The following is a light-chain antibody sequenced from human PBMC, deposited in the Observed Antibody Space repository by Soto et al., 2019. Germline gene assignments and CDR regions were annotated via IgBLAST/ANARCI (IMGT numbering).Light chain of an antibody. CDR1: QSVLSER. V-gene: IGKV3-20*01. Sequence: EIVLTQSPDTLSLSPGERATLSCRASQSVLSERLAWYQQKRGQAPRLVIFDASFRASGIPERFRGSWSGTDFTLTITRLEPDEFSVYYCQEYAGPPPITFGRGTRLDIK. CDR3: QEYAGPPPIT. CDR2: DAS. J-gene: IGKJ5*01.